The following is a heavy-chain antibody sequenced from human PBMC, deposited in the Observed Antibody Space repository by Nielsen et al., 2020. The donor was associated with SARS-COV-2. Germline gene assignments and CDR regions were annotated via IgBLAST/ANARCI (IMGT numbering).Heavy chain of an antibody. Sequence: GESLKISCAASGFTFSSYSMNWVRQAPGKGLEWVSSISSSSYIYYADSVKGRFTISRDNAKNSLYLQMNSLTAEDTAMYYCARAIGAADSYWGQGTLVTVSS. J-gene: IGHJ4*02. CDR1: GFTFSSYS. CDR3: ARAIGAADSY. D-gene: IGHD1-26*01. CDR2: ISSSSYI. V-gene: IGHV3-21*04.